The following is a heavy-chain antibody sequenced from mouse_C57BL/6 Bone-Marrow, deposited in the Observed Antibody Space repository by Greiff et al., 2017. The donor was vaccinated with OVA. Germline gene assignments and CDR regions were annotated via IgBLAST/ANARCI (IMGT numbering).Heavy chain of an antibody. CDR2: ISSGGSYT. CDR3: ARPYGSSSYYYAMDY. J-gene: IGHJ4*01. V-gene: IGHV5-6*01. CDR1: GFTFSSYG. Sequence: EVKLVDSGGDLVKPGGSLKLSCAASGFTFSSYGMSWVRQTPDKRLEWVATISSGGSYTYYPDSVKGRFTISRDNAKNTLYLQMSSLKSEDTAMYYCARPYGSSSYYYAMDYWGQGTSVTVSS. D-gene: IGHD1-1*01.